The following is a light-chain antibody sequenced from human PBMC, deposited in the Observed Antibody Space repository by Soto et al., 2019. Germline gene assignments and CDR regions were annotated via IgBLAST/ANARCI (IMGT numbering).Light chain of an antibody. Sequence: EIVLTQSPGTLSLSPGEGATLSCRASQSVSVSYLAWYQQKLGQAPRLLIYEASSRATGIPDRFSGSGSGTDFTLTISRLEPEDFAVYYCQQYGGSPPWTFGQGTKVEIK. V-gene: IGKV3-20*01. CDR2: EAS. CDR3: QQYGGSPPWT. J-gene: IGKJ1*01. CDR1: QSVSVSY.